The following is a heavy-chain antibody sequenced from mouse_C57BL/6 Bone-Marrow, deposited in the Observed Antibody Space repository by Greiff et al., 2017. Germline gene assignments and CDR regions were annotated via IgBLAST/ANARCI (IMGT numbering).Heavy chain of an antibody. CDR1: GFTFSDYG. Sequence: EVQGVESGGGLVQPGGSLKLSCAASGFTFSDYGMAWVRQAPRKGPEWVAFISNLAYSIYYADTVTGRFTISRENAKNTLYLEMSSLRSEDTAMYYCARWGTVVATDWYFDVWGTGTTVTVSS. V-gene: IGHV5-15*01. CDR3: ARWGTVVATDWYFDV. J-gene: IGHJ1*03. D-gene: IGHD1-1*01. CDR2: ISNLAYSI.